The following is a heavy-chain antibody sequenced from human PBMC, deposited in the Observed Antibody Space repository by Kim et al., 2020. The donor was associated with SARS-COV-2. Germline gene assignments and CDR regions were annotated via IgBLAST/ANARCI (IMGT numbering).Heavy chain of an antibody. Sequence: GGSLRLSCAASGFTFSNAWMSWVRQAPGKGLEWVGRIKSKTDGGTTDYAAPVKGRFTISRDDSKNTLYLQMNSLKTEDTAVYYCTTAPATGPLRWFRERTSEYFQHWGQGTLVTVSS. CDR1: GFTFSNAW. J-gene: IGHJ1*01. V-gene: IGHV3-15*01. CDR3: TTAPATGPLRWFRERTSEYFQH. CDR2: IKSKTDGGTT. D-gene: IGHD3-10*01.